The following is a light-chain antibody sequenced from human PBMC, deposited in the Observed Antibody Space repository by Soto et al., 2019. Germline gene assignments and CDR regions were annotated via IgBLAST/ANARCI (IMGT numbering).Light chain of an antibody. Sequence: EIVMTQSPATLSVSPGERTTLSCRASQSVSRILAWYQQKPGQAPRLLIYGASTRATGIPVRFSGSGSGTEFTLTISSLQSDDFATYYCQQYNSYWTFGQGTKVDNK. CDR2: GAS. J-gene: IGKJ1*01. V-gene: IGKV3-15*01. CDR3: QQYNSYWT. CDR1: QSVSRI.